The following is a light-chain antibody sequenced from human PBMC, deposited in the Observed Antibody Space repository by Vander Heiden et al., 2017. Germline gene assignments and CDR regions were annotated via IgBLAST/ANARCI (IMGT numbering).Light chain of an antibody. CDR2: TAS. V-gene: IGKV1-39*01. J-gene: IGKJ5*01. CDR3: QQSYRSPTT. Sequence: DIQMTQSPSSLSASVGDRVTLTCRASQSISTYLNWYLQKPGKAPKLLIYTASSLQSGVPSRFSGSGSGTDFTLTINRLQPEDFATYYCQQSYRSPTTFGQGTRLEIK. CDR1: QSISTY.